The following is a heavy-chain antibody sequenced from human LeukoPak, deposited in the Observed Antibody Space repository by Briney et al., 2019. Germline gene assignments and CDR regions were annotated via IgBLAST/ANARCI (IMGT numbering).Heavy chain of an antibody. CDR3: AREGPGASSFDY. CDR1: GFTFSSYS. J-gene: IGHJ4*02. D-gene: IGHD1-26*01. V-gene: IGHV3-48*04. Sequence: GGSLRLSCAASGFTFSSYSMNWVRQAPGKGLEWVSNISSSASSIHYADSVKGRFTISRDNAKNSLYLQMNSLRAEDTAVYYCAREGPGASSFDYWGQGTLVTVSS. CDR2: ISSSASSI.